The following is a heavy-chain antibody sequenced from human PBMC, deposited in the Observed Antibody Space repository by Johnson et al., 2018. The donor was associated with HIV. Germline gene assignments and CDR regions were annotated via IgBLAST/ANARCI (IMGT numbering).Heavy chain of an antibody. Sequence: QVQLVESGGGVVQPGRSMRLSCAASRFTFSNNYMTWVRQAPGKGLEWVSYISSSGSTIYYADSVKGRFTISRDNAKNSLYLQMNSLRAEDTAVYYCARARWYLGGGSCCAFDIWGQGTMVTVSS. CDR2: ISSSGSTI. CDR3: ARARWYLGGGSCCAFDI. CDR1: RFTFSNNY. D-gene: IGHD2-15*01. J-gene: IGHJ3*02. V-gene: IGHV3-11*04.